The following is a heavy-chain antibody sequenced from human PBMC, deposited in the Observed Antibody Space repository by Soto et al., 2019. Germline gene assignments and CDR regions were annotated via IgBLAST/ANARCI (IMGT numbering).Heavy chain of an antibody. J-gene: IGHJ4*02. D-gene: IGHD6-13*01. CDR1: GYTLTELF. CDR3: TTARTGYSSSWYYFDF. CDR2: FDPEDGET. V-gene: IGHV1-24*01. Sequence: ASVKVSCKVSGYTLTELFIHWVRQAPGKGLEWMGGFDPEDGETIYAQKFRGRVTMTEDTSTDTAYMDLSSLRSEDTAVYYCTTARTGYSSSWYYFDFWGQGTLVTVSS.